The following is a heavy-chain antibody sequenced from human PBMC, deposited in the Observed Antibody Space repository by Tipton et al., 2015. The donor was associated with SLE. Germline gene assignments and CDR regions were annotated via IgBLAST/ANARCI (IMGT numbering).Heavy chain of an antibody. V-gene: IGHV4-34*11. Sequence: LRLSCAVYGGSFSGYYWSWIRQSPGKGLEWIGYLSYGGSTNYNPSLKSRVTISVDTSKNQVSLKLSSVTAADTAVYFCAREWADDAFDIWGRGTRVTVSS. J-gene: IGHJ3*02. CDR3: AREWADDAFDI. CDR2: LSYGGST. CDR1: GGSFSGYY.